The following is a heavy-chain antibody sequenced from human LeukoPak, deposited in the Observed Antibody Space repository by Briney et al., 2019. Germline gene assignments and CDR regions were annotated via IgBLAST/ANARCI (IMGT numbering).Heavy chain of an antibody. CDR2: INAGNGNT. Sequence: ASVKVSCKASGYTFTSYAMHWVRQAPGQRLEWMGWINAGNGNTKYSQKFQGRVTITRDTSASTAYMELSSLRSEDTAVYYCAREAGEVVVAAIPAYYYYGMDVWGQGTTVTVSS. CDR1: GYTFTSYA. V-gene: IGHV1-3*01. CDR3: AREAGEVVVAAIPAYYYYGMDV. J-gene: IGHJ6*02. D-gene: IGHD2-15*01.